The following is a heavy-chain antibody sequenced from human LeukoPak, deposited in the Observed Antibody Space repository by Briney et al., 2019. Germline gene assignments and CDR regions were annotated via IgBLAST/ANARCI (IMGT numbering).Heavy chain of an antibody. CDR2: IYSSGSP. CDR1: GDYINSGSYH. D-gene: IGHD2-2*02. CDR3: ARERYCGSTSCYTPYYMDV. J-gene: IGHJ6*03. V-gene: IGHV4-61*09. Sequence: SQTLSLTCTVSGDYINSGSYHWSWIRQGAGKGLEWIGHIYSSGSPNYNPSFKRRVTISVDTSENQFSLKLTSVTAADTAVYYCARERYCGSTSCYTPYYMDVWGKGTTVTVSS.